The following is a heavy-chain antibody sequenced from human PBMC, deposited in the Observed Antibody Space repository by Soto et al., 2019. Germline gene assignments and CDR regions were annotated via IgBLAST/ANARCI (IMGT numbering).Heavy chain of an antibody. CDR2: ISGSGGST. D-gene: IGHD3-3*01. J-gene: IGHJ4*02. CDR3: AKAGGYDFWSGYYPY. CDR1: GFTFSGSA. V-gene: IGHV3-23*04. Sequence: EVQLVESGGGLVQPGGSLKLSCAASGFTFSGSAMHWVRQASGKGLEWVSAISGSGGSTYYADSVKGRFTISRDNSKNTLYLQMNSLRAEDTAVYYCAKAGGYDFWSGYYPYWGQGTLVTVSS.